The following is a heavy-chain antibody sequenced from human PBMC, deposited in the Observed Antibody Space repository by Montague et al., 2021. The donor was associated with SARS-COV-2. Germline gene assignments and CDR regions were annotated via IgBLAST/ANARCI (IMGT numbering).Heavy chain of an antibody. V-gene: IGHV4-39*01. CDR3: VATYNGNWYYFDY. CDR1: GGSFSSGDPY. Sequence: SETLSLTCSVSGGSFSSGDPYWGWLRQAPGKGLEWIGDPHYAGSAYYNPSLRSRVTISADTSKNQFSLKLNSVTAADTAVYYCVATYNGNWYYFDYWGQGTLVTVSS. CDR2: PHYAGSA. D-gene: IGHD6-13*01. J-gene: IGHJ4*02.